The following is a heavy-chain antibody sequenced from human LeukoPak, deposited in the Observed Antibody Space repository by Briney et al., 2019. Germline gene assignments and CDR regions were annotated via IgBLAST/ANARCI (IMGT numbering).Heavy chain of an antibody. J-gene: IGHJ5*02. CDR3: ARGYCSGGTCYLVENWLDP. Sequence: ASVKVSCKASGGTFSSYAISWVRQAPGQGLEWMGRINPNSGGTDYEQNFQGRVTMTRDTSISTAYMELSRLRSDDTAVYYCARGYCSGGTCYLVENWLDPWGQGTLVTVSS. V-gene: IGHV1-2*06. CDR1: GGTFSSYA. D-gene: IGHD2-15*01. CDR2: INPNSGGT.